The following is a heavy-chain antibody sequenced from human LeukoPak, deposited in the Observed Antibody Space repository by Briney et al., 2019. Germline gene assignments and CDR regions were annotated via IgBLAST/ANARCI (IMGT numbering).Heavy chain of an antibody. CDR1: GFTFSSHW. V-gene: IGHV3-7*01. Sequence: GGSLRLSRAASGFTFSSHWMDWVRQAPGKGLEWVANVNPDGSVKHYVDSVKGRFTISRDNTKNSLYLEMNSLRAEDTAVYYCAKNFGWQQFDYWGQGTLVTVSS. CDR2: VNPDGSVK. D-gene: IGHD5-24*01. CDR3: AKNFGWQQFDY. J-gene: IGHJ4*02.